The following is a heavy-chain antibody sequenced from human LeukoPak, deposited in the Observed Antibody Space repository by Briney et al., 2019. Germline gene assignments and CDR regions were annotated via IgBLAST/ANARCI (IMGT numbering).Heavy chain of an antibody. Sequence: GGSLRLSCAASGFTFSSYGMHWVRQAPGKGLEWVAFIRYDGSNKYYADSVKGRFTISRDNSKNTLYPQMNSLRAEDTAVYYCAKSMLYSSSWYYFDYWGQGTLVTVSS. CDR1: GFTFSSYG. D-gene: IGHD6-13*01. J-gene: IGHJ4*02. CDR2: IRYDGSNK. CDR3: AKSMLYSSSWYYFDY. V-gene: IGHV3-30*02.